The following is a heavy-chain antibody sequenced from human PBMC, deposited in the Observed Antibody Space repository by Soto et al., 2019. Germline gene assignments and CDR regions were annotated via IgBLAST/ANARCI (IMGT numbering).Heavy chain of an antibody. V-gene: IGHV3-30*18. CDR3: AKDLSEVLRFYYGMDV. Sequence: GGSLRLSCAASGFTFSSYGMHWVRQAPGKGLEWVAVISYDGSNKYYADSVKGRFTISRDNSKNTLYLQMNSLRAEDTAVYYCAKDLSEVLRFYYGMDVWRQGTTVTVSS. J-gene: IGHJ6*02. CDR2: ISYDGSNK. CDR1: GFTFSSYG. D-gene: IGHD3-3*01.